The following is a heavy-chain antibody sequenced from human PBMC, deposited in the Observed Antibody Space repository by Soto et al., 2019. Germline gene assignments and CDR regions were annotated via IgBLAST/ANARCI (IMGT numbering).Heavy chain of an antibody. J-gene: IGHJ6*02. CDR2: IIPIFGTA. V-gene: IGHV1-69*13. CDR1: GGTFSSYS. D-gene: IGHD4-17*01. CDR3: VFSRALPTTVWPYGDYEARLYYYYGMDV. Sequence: SVKVSCKASGGTFSSYSISWVRQAPGQGLEWMGGIIPIFGTADYAQRFQGRVTITADESTSTAYMELSSLRSEDTAVYYCVFSRALPTTVWPYGDYEARLYYYYGMDVWGQGTTVTVSS.